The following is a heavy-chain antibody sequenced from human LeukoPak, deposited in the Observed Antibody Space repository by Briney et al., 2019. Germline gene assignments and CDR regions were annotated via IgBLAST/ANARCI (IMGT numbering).Heavy chain of an antibody. CDR1: GGSISSYY. CDR3: ARGTYYYGPGDY. D-gene: IGHD3-10*01. J-gene: IGHJ4*02. V-gene: IGHV4-59*01. Sequence: SETLSLTCTVSGGSISSYYWSWIRQPPGKGLEWIGYIYYSGSTNYNPSLKSRVTISVDTSKNQFSLKLSSVTAADTAVYYCARGTYYYGPGDYWGQGTLVTVSS. CDR2: IYYSGST.